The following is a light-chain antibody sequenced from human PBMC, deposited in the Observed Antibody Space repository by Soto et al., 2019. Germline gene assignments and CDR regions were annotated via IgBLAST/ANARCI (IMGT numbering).Light chain of an antibody. V-gene: IGLV2-14*03. CDR2: DVT. Sequence: QSVLTQPASVSGSPGQSITISCTGTSSDVGGYSHVSWYQHHPGKAPKLIIYDVTIRPSGISNRFSASKSGNTASLTISRLQAEDEADYYCGSYTASSTLVFGTGTKLTVL. CDR3: GSYTASSTLV. CDR1: SSDVGGYSH. J-gene: IGLJ1*01.